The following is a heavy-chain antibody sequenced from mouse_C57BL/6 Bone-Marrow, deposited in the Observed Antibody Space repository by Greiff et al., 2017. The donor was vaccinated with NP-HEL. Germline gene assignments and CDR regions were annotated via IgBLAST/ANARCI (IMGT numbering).Heavy chain of an antibody. D-gene: IGHD1-1*01. J-gene: IGHJ4*01. CDR1: EYEFPSHD. CDR2: INSDGGST. CDR3: ARLGSSYRCYAMDY. Sequence: DVMLVESGGGLVQPGESLKLSCESNEYEFPSHDMSWVRKTPEKRLELVAAINSDGGSTYYPDTMERRFIISRDNTKKTLYLQMSSLRSEDTALYYCARLGSSYRCYAMDYWGQGTSVTVSS. V-gene: IGHV5-2*01.